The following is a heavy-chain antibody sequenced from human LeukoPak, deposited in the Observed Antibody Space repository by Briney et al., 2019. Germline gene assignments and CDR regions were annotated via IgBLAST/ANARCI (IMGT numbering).Heavy chain of an antibody. D-gene: IGHD4-17*01. CDR2: ISSSSSYI. CDR1: GFTVSSRY. V-gene: IGHV3-21*01. CDR3: ASPDYGDV. J-gene: IGHJ6*04. Sequence: GGSLRLSCAASGFTVSSRYMTWVRQSPGKGLEWVSSISSSSSYIYYADSVKGRFTISRDNAKNSLYLQMNSLRAEDTAVYYCASPDYGDVWGKGTTVTVSS.